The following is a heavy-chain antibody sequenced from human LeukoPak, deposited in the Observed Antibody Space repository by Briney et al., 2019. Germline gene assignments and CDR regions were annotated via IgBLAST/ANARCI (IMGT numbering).Heavy chain of an antibody. J-gene: IGHJ6*02. CDR3: ARAVARYYYGMDV. Sequence: SETLSLTCTVSGGSISSGGYYWSWIRQHPGKGLEWIGYIYYSGSTYYNPSLKSRVTISVDTSKNQFSLKLSSVTAADTAVYYCARAVARYYYGMDVWGQGTTVTVSS. D-gene: IGHD2-15*01. CDR1: GGSISSGGYY. CDR2: IYYSGST. V-gene: IGHV4-31*03.